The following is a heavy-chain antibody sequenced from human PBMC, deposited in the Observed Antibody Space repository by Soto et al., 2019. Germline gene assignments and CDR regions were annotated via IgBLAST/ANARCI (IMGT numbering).Heavy chain of an antibody. CDR1: GGTFSSYA. V-gene: IGHV1-69*01. CDR3: AKYYYDSSGYYSDYYYGMDV. J-gene: IGHJ6*02. CDR2: IIPIFGTA. Sequence: QVQLVQSGAEVKKPGSSVKVSCKASGGTFSSYAISWVRQAPGQGLEWMGGIIPIFGTANYAQKFQGRVTITADESTSTAYMVLSSLRSEDTAVYYCAKYYYDSSGYYSDYYYGMDVWGQGTTVTVSS. D-gene: IGHD3-22*01.